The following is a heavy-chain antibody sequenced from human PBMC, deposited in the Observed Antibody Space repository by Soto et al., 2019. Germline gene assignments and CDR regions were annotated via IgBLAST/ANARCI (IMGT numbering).Heavy chain of an antibody. CDR3: ARVKRSTSRLDP. D-gene: IGHD1-26*01. J-gene: IGHJ5*02. V-gene: IGHV4-61*08. Sequence: QVQLQESGPGLVKPSETLSLTCSVSGDSVSSGAYYWSWIRQPPGKGLEWIGYVYYSGSTSYNPSLETGVTISVDTSKNQFSLKLTSVTPADTAINYCARVKRSTSRLDPWGQRTLVTVSS. CDR1: GDSVSSGAYY. CDR2: VYYSGST.